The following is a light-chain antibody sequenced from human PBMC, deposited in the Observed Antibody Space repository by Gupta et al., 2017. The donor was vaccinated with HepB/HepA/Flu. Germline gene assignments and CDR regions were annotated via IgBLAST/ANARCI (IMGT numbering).Light chain of an antibody. J-gene: IGLJ1*01. CDR2: DVS. CDR3: SSYTSSITYV. CDR1: SSDVGAYNY. V-gene: IGLV2-14*01. Sequence: QSALPQPASVSGSPGQSITISCTGTSSDVGAYNYVSWYQQHPGKAPKIMIYDVSDRPSGVSNRFSGSKFGNTASLTISGLQAEDEADYFCSSYTSSITYVFGTGTKVTVL.